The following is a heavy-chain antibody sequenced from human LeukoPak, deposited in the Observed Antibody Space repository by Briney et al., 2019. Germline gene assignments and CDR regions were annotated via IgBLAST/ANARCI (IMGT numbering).Heavy chain of an antibody. CDR2: IWYDGSNK. Sequence: GGSLRLSCAASGFTFSSYGMHWVRQAPGKGLEWVAVIWYDGSNKYYADSVKGRFTISRDNSKNTLYLQMNSLRAEDTAVYYCARGYDFWSDYYPYGMDVWGQGTTVTVSS. J-gene: IGHJ6*02. V-gene: IGHV3-33*01. CDR3: ARGYDFWSDYYPYGMDV. D-gene: IGHD3-3*01. CDR1: GFTFSSYG.